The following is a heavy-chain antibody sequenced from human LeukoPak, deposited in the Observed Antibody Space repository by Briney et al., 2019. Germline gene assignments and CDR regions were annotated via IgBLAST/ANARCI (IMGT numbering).Heavy chain of an antibody. Sequence: GRSLRLSCAASGFTFSSYAMHWVRQAPGKGLEWVAVISYDGSNKYYADSVKGRFTISRDNSKNTLYLQMNSLRAEDTAVYYCARSAGELLLVHYFDYWGQGTLVTVSS. CDR3: ARSAGELLLVHYFDY. J-gene: IGHJ4*02. CDR2: ISYDGSNK. V-gene: IGHV3-30-3*01. D-gene: IGHD1-26*01. CDR1: GFTFSSYA.